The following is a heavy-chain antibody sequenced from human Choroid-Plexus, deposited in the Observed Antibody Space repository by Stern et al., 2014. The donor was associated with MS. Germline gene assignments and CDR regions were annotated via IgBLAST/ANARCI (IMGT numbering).Heavy chain of an antibody. D-gene: IGHD2/OR15-2a*01. Sequence: QVQLVQSGGGVVQPGRPLRLSCVASGFTLGSCAMHWVRQAPGKGLEGVAGVSYDGSNKYYADSVKGRFTISRDNSQNTIYMQMSSLRPEDTAVYYCAKDRQYLTYFFDHWGQGSLVTVSS. CDR1: GFTLGSCA. V-gene: IGHV3-30*18. J-gene: IGHJ5*02. CDR3: AKDRQYLTYFFDH. CDR2: VSYDGSNK.